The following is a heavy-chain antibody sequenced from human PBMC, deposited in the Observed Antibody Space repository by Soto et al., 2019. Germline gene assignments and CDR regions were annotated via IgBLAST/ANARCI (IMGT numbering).Heavy chain of an antibody. CDR2: IKSKGGGETR. J-gene: IGHJ4*02. D-gene: IGHD6-13*01. CDR3: VWQAKYTSSFN. CDR1: GIPFIDAW. Sequence: EVQLVESEGGLVKPGRSLRLSCVVSGIPFIDAWMNWVRQAPGKGLEWVGRIKSKGGGETRDYAAPVKGRFTISRDDSKNTLYLEMNNLDVEDTAVYFCVWQAKYTSSFNWGQGTLVTVSS. V-gene: IGHV3-15*07.